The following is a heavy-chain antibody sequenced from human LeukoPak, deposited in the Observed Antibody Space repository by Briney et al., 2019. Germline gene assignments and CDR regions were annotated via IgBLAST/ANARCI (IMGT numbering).Heavy chain of an antibody. V-gene: IGHV1-69*05. Sequence: SVKVSCKASGGTFSSYAISWVRQAPGQGLERMGGIIPIFGTANYAQKFQGRVTITTDESRSTAYMELSSLRSEDTAVYYCARVGPGPNWNYGLDYCMDVWGKGTTVTVSS. CDR3: ARVGPGPNWNYGLDYCMDV. CDR2: IIPIFGTA. CDR1: GGTFSSYA. J-gene: IGHJ6*03. D-gene: IGHD1-7*01.